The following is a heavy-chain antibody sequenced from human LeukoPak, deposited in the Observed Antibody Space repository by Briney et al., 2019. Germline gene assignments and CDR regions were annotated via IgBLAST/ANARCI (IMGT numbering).Heavy chain of an antibody. Sequence: PSETLSLTCTVSGGSISSGGYYWSWIRQPPGKGLEWIGYIYYSGSTNYNPSLKSRVTISVDTSKNQFSLKLSSVTAADTAVYYCARHETGYDYVWGSYRRPYYFDYWGQGTLVTVSS. CDR3: ARHETGYDYVWGSYRRPYYFDY. J-gene: IGHJ4*02. D-gene: IGHD3-16*02. V-gene: IGHV4-61*08. CDR1: GGSISSGGYY. CDR2: IYYSGST.